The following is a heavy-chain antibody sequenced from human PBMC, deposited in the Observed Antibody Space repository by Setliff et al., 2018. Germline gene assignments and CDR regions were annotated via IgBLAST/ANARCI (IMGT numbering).Heavy chain of an antibody. V-gene: IGHV3-30*02. D-gene: IGHD2-21*02. J-gene: IGHJ6*02. CDR2: IRFDGSNQ. CDR1: GFTFSSYG. CDR3: AKDATMVVTLRDGMDV. Sequence: GGSLRLSCAASGFTFSSYGMHWVRQAPGKGLEWVAFIRFDGSNQYYADSVKGRFTISRDNFENTVYLQVNSLRAEDTAVYYCAKDATMVVTLRDGMDVWGQGTAVTVSS.